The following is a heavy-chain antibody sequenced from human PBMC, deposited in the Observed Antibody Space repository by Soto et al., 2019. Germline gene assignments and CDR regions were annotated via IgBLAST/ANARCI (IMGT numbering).Heavy chain of an antibody. CDR3: ERGSWGGDY. CDR1: GGSISSYY. D-gene: IGHD1-26*01. CDR2: IYYSGST. V-gene: IGHV4-59*01. Sequence: HVQLQESGPRLVKPSGTLSLTCTVSGGSISSYYWSSIRQPPGKGLEWIGYIYYSGSTNYNPSLNSRVTISVDTAKYQFSLWLTSVTAADTAVYYCERGSWGGDYWGQGTLVTVSA. J-gene: IGHJ4*02.